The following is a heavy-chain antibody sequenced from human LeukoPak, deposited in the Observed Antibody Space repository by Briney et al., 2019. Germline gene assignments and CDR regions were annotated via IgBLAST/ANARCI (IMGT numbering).Heavy chain of an antibody. D-gene: IGHD1-26*01. Sequence: ASVKVSCRASGYAFTCYDINWVRQATGQGLEWMGWTNPNSGNTGYAQKFQGRVTMTRDTSISTAYMELSSLRFEDTAVYYCARVTGSIDYWGQGTLVTVSS. CDR1: GYAFTCYD. CDR3: ARVTGSIDY. CDR2: TNPNSGNT. V-gene: IGHV1-8*01. J-gene: IGHJ4*02.